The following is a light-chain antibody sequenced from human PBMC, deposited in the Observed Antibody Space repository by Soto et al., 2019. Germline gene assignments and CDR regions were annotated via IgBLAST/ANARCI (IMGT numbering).Light chain of an antibody. V-gene: IGLV4-69*01. CDR2: LNNDGSH. CDR3: QTWGTGFQF. Sequence: QPVLTQSPSASASLGASVKLTCTLSSGHISYAIAWHQKQPGKGPRYLMDLNNDGSHTKGDGIPDRFAGSSSGAERYLIISSLQSEDEADYYCQTWGTGFQFFGGGTKLTVL. CDR1: SGHISYA. J-gene: IGLJ2*01.